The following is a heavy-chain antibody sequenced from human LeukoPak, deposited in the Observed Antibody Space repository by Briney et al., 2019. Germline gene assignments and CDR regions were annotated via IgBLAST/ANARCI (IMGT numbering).Heavy chain of an antibody. V-gene: IGHV3-64*01. CDR3: ARDSSVLLGY. CDR2: ISSNGGST. Sequence: GGSLRLSCAASGFTFSSYAMHWVRQAPGKGLEYVSAISSNGGSTYYANSVKGRFTISRDNAKNSLYLQMNSLRAEDTAVYYCARDSSVLLGYWGQGTLVIVSS. J-gene: IGHJ4*02. CDR1: GFTFSSYA. D-gene: IGHD3-22*01.